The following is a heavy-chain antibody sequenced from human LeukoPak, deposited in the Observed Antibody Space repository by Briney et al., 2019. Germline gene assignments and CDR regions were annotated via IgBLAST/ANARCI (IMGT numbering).Heavy chain of an antibody. J-gene: IGHJ6*02. Sequence: GGSLRLSCAASGFTFSSYAMHWVRQAPGKGLEYVSAISSNGGSTYYADSVKGRFTISRDNSKNTLYLQMSSLRAEDTAVYYCVKGMEDYDILTGVLDVWGQGTTVTVSS. D-gene: IGHD3-9*01. CDR1: GFTFSSYA. CDR3: VKGMEDYDILTGVLDV. CDR2: ISSNGGST. V-gene: IGHV3-64D*06.